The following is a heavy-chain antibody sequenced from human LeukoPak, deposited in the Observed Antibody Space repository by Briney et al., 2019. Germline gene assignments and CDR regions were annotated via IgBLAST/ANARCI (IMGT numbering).Heavy chain of an antibody. CDR2: ISSSGGST. J-gene: IGHJ4*02. Sequence: GGSLRLSCAASGFSFSSYTMHWVRQAPGKGLEYVSAISSSGGSTYYVNSVKGRFTISRDNSKNTLYLQMGSLRAEDMAVYYCAREGLAAAGPFDYWGQGTLVTVSS. D-gene: IGHD6-13*01. CDR1: GFSFSSYT. V-gene: IGHV3-64*01. CDR3: AREGLAAAGPFDY.